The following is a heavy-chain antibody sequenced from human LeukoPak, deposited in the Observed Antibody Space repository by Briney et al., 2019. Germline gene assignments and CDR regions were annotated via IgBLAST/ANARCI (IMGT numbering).Heavy chain of an antibody. D-gene: IGHD6-19*01. CDR3: AAVRGSRLYYFDY. J-gene: IGHJ4*02. Sequence: ASVKVSCKASGFTFTSSATQWVRQARGQRLEWIGWIVVGSGNTNYAQKFQERVTITRDMSTSTAYMELSSLRSEDTAVYYCAAVRGSRLYYFDYWGQGTLVTVSS. CDR2: IVVGSGNT. CDR1: GFTFTSSA. V-gene: IGHV1-58*02.